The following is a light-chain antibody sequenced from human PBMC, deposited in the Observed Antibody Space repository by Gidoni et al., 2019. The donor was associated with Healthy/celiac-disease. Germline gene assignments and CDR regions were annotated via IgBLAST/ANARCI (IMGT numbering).Light chain of an antibody. J-gene: IGKJ2*01. V-gene: IGKV1-39*01. CDR2: AAS. Sequence: DIQITQSPSSLSASVGDRVTLTCRASQSTSSYFNWYQQKPGKATKLLIYAASSLQSGVPSRFSGSGSGTDFTLTISSLQPEDVATYYCQQSYSTPRTFGQGTKLGIK. CDR3: QQSYSTPRT. CDR1: QSTSSY.